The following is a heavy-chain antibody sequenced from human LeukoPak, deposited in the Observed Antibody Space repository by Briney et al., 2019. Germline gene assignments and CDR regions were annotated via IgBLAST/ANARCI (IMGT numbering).Heavy chain of an antibody. D-gene: IGHD2-8*02. J-gene: IGHJ3*02. Sequence: SETLSLTCTVSGGSISSYYWSWIRQPPGKGLEGFGYIYYSGSTNYNPSLKSRVTISVDTSKNQFSLKLSSVTAADTAVYYCARDLDYWSAFGIWGQGTMVTVSS. CDR3: ARDLDYWSAFGI. CDR1: GGSISSYY. V-gene: IGHV4-59*01. CDR2: IYYSGST.